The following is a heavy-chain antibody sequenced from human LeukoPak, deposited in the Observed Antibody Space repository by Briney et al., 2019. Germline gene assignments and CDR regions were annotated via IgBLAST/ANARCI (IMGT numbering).Heavy chain of an antibody. CDR2: INAGNGNS. J-gene: IGHJ5*02. CDR3: ARGSAYYYDSSGYYDWFDP. V-gene: IGHV1-3*01. D-gene: IGHD3-22*01. Sequence: GASVKVSCKVSGYTFTGYYMHWVRQAPGQGLEWMGWINAGNGNSKYSQKFQGRVTITRDTSASTAYMELSSLRSEDTAVYYCARGSAYYYDSSGYYDWFDPWGQGTLVTVSS. CDR1: GYTFTGYY.